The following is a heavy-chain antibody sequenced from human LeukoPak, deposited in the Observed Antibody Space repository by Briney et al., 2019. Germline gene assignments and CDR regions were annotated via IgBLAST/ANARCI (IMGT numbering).Heavy chain of an antibody. CDR1: GYTFTSYY. J-gene: IGHJ5*02. Sequence: SVKVSCKASGYTFTSYYMHWVRQAPGQGLEWMGRIIPILGIANYAQKFQGRVTITADKSTSTAYMELSSLRSEDTAVYYCARDSRRIVVVPAATEFDPWGQGTLVTVSS. CDR3: ARDSRRIVVVPAATEFDP. V-gene: IGHV1-69*04. D-gene: IGHD2-2*01. CDR2: IIPILGIA.